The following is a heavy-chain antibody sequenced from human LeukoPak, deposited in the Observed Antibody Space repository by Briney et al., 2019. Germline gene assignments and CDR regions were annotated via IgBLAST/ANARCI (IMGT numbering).Heavy chain of an antibody. V-gene: IGHV3-23*01. CDR3: AKYITVTTNSYYYYMDV. D-gene: IGHD4-11*01. CDR1: GFTFTTSA. Sequence: GSLRLSCAASGFTFTTSAMTWVRQAPGEGLEWVSYIGGSGINTYYADSVKGRFTISRDNSKNTLHLQMTSLRAEDTAVYYCAKYITVTTNSYYYYMDVWGKGTTVTVSS. J-gene: IGHJ6*03. CDR2: IGGSGINT.